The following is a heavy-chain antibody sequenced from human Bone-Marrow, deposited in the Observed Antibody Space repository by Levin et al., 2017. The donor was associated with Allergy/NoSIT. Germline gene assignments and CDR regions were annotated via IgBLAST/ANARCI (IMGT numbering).Heavy chain of an antibody. CDR2: INHSGST. CDR1: GGSFSGYY. CDR3: ARGRRNGLVVVAALDY. J-gene: IGHJ4*02. D-gene: IGHD2-15*01. Sequence: NPSETLSLTCAVYGGSFSGYYWSWIRQPPGKGLEWIGEINHSGSTNYNPSLKSRVTISVDTSKNQFSLKLSSVTAADTAVYYCARGRRNGLVVVAALDYWGQGTLVTVSS. V-gene: IGHV4-34*01.